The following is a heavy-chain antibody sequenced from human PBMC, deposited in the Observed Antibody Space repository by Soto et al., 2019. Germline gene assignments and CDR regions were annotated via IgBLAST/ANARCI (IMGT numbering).Heavy chain of an antibody. V-gene: IGHV1-2*02. CDR3: ARDWYYFDSGGYSKPVYYYYYGLDV. Sequence: ASVKVSCKASGYTFTDYYIHWVRQAPGQGLEWLGWINPNTGATKYAQKFQGRVTMTRDTSTTTAYMDLSRLRSDDTAVYFCARDWYYFDSGGYSKPVYYYYYGLDVWGQGTTVTVSS. J-gene: IGHJ6*02. CDR2: INPNTGAT. D-gene: IGHD3-22*01. CDR1: GYTFTDYY.